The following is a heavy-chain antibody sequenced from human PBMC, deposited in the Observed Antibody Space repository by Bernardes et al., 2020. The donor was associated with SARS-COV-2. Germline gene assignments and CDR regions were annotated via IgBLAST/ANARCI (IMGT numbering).Heavy chain of an antibody. V-gene: IGHV3-74*01. J-gene: IGHJ4*02. D-gene: IGHD3-16*01. CDR2: IDSDGRST. Sequence: GVSLRLSCVASGFTFSSYCVHWVRQAPGKGLVWLSRIDSDGRSTSFADSVKGRFTISRDNSKNTLYLQMNSLRAEDTAVYYCAKDCRNRVLCFRYWGQGTLVTVSS. CDR1: GFTFSSYC. CDR3: AKDCRNRVLCFRY.